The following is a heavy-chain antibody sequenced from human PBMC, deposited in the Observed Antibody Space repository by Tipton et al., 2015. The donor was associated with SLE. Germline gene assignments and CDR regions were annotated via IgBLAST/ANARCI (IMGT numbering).Heavy chain of an antibody. CDR3: ARHEWAVAGSYYMDV. CDR1: GYGFTSYW. V-gene: IGHV5-10-1*01. J-gene: IGHJ6*03. CDR2: IDPSDSYT. D-gene: IGHD6-19*01. Sequence: QSGPEVKKPGESLRISCKGSGYGFTSYWISWVRQMPGKGLEWMGRIDPSDSYTNYSPSFQGHVTISADKSISTAYLQWSSLKASDTAMYYCARHEWAVAGSYYMDVWGKGTTVTVSS.